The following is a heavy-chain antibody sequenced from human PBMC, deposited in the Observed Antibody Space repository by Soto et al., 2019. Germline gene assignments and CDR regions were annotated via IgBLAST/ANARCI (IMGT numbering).Heavy chain of an antibody. J-gene: IGHJ2*01. CDR1: GDTFNKYT. CDR3: ARDGHGYNYWYFDL. V-gene: IGHV1-69*01. Sequence: QVQLVQSGAEVKEPGSSVKVSCKVSGDTFNKYTINWVRQAPGQGLEWMAGIITIYGTANYALKFHDRVKVTADESTATAYRELNSLTSEDTAIYYCARDGHGYNYWYFDLWGRGTLITVSS. CDR2: IITIYGTA. D-gene: IGHD5-12*01.